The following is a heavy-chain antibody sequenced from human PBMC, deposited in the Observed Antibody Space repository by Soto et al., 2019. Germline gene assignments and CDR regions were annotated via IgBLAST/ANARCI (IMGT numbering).Heavy chain of an antibody. CDR1: GYTFTGYY. CDR2: INPNSGGT. Sequence: ASVKVSCKASGYTFTGYYMHCVRQAPGQGLEWMGWINPNSGGTNYAQKFQGWVTMTRDTSISTAYMELSRLRSDDTAVYYCALTSTTVTTSWFDPWGQGTLVTVS. V-gene: IGHV1-2*04. J-gene: IGHJ5*02. D-gene: IGHD4-17*01. CDR3: ALTSTTVTTSWFDP.